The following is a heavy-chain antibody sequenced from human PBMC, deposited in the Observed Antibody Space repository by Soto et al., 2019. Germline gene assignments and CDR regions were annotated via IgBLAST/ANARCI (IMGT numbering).Heavy chain of an antibody. V-gene: IGHV4-34*01. Sequence: SETRSRTWAVYGGSFSCYYWSWMRQPPGKGLGWIGEINHSGSTNYNPSLKSRVTISVDTSKNQFSLKLSSVTAADTAVYYCARAGRGSSSWYASTVYGMDVWGQGTTVTVSS. CDR2: INHSGST. CDR1: GGSFSCYY. CDR3: ARAGRGSSSWYASTVYGMDV. D-gene: IGHD6-13*01. J-gene: IGHJ6*02.